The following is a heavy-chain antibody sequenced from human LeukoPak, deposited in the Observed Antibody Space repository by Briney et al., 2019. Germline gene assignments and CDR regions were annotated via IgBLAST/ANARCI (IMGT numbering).Heavy chain of an antibody. Sequence: PGGSLRLSCAASGFTFSSYWMHWVRQAPGKGLVWVSRINSDGSSTSYADSVKGRFTISRDNAKNTLYLQMNSLRAEDTAVYYCAAELHPGGYYYYGMDVWGQGTTVTVSS. J-gene: IGHJ6*02. D-gene: IGHD1-7*01. CDR1: GFTFSSYW. CDR3: AAELHPGGYYYYGMDV. V-gene: IGHV3-74*01. CDR2: INSDGSST.